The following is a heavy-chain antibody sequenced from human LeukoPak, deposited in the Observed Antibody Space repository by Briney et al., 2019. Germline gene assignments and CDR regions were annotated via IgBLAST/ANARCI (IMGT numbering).Heavy chain of an antibody. CDR2: IIDSGGRT. CDR3: AKGSSTQSLFDP. Sequence: GGSLRLSCAASGFTSSNYAMTWVRQAPGKGLEWVSAIIDSGGRTYYADSVKGRFTISRDNSKNTLYLQMNSLRAEDTAVYYCAKGSSTQSLFDPWGQGTLVTVSS. V-gene: IGHV3-23*01. CDR1: GFTSSNYA. J-gene: IGHJ5*02.